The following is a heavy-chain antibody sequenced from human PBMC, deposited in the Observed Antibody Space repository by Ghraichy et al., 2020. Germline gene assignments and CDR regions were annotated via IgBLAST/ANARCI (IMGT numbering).Heavy chain of an antibody. D-gene: IGHD6-19*01. CDR1: GGSISSYY. V-gene: IGHV4-4*07. J-gene: IGHJ4*02. Sequence: SETLSLTCTVSGGSISSYYWTWIRQPAGKGLEWIGRIHSSGSTDYNPSLKSRVTMSVDTSKNHFSLKMSSVTAADTAVYYCARDPGGWAKGGFDHWGQGLLVTVSS. CDR3: ARDPGGWAKGGFDH. CDR2: IHSSGST.